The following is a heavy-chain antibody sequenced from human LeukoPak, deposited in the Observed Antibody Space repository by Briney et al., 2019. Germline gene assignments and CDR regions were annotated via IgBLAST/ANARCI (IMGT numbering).Heavy chain of an antibody. CDR3: ARELLIYSSGSGY. CDR1: GYTFTGYY. V-gene: IGHV1-2*02. Sequence: ASVKVSCKASGYTFTGYYMHWVRHAPGQGLEWMGWINPNSGGTNYAQKFQGRVTMTRDTSISTAYMELSRLRSDDTAVYYCARELLIYSSGSGYWGQGTLVTVSS. J-gene: IGHJ4*02. CDR2: INPNSGGT. D-gene: IGHD6-19*01.